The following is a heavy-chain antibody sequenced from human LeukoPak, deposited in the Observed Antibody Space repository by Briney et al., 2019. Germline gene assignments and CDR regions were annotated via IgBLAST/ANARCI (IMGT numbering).Heavy chain of an antibody. CDR2: TRTKANSYTT. Sequence: PAGTLRLSCAASGFTFSDHYMDWVRQAPGKGLEWVGRTRTKANSYTTEYAASVKGRFSISRDDSKNSLYLQMNSLKTEDTAVYYCARVGRYFDAFDIWGQGTMVTVSS. D-gene: IGHD1-26*01. CDR3: ARVGRYFDAFDI. J-gene: IGHJ3*02. V-gene: IGHV3-72*01. CDR1: GFTFSDHY.